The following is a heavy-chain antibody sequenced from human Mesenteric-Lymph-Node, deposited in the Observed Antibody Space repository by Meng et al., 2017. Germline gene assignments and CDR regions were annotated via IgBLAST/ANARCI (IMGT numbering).Heavy chain of an antibody. J-gene: IGHJ4*02. CDR2: IYYSGST. V-gene: IGHV4-39*06. CDR1: GGSISSSSYY. Sequence: SETLSLTCTVSGGSISSSSYYWGWSRQPPGKGLEWIGSIYYSGSTYYNPSLKSRVTISVDTSKNQFTLKLSSVTAADTAVYYCARDLGHNYGDYALDYWGQGTLVTVSS. D-gene: IGHD4-17*01. CDR3: ARDLGHNYGDYALDY.